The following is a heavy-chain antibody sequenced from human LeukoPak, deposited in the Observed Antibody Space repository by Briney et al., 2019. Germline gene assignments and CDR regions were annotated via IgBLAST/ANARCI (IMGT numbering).Heavy chain of an antibody. Sequence: ASVKVSCKASGYTFTGYYMHWVRQAPGQGLEWMGPINPNSGGTSYAQKFQGRVTMTRDTSISTAYMELSRLRSDDTAVYYCARGEGYCSGGSCYIFGYWGQGTLVTVSS. CDR3: ARGEGYCSGGSCYIFGY. CDR1: GYTFTGYY. J-gene: IGHJ4*02. CDR2: INPNSGGT. V-gene: IGHV1-2*06. D-gene: IGHD2-15*01.